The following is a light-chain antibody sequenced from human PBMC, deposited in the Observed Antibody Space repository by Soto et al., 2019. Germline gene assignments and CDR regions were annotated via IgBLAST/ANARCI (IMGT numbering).Light chain of an antibody. J-gene: IGKJ5*01. V-gene: IGKV3-11*01. CDR1: QSVSNY. CDR3: QQRSNWVT. CDR2: AAS. Sequence: EIVLTQSPATLSLSPGERVTLSCRASQSVSNYLAWYQQKPGQAPRLLVSAASNRATGIPARLSGSGFGTDFTPTISSIEPEDFAVYYCQQRSNWVTFGQGTRLEIK.